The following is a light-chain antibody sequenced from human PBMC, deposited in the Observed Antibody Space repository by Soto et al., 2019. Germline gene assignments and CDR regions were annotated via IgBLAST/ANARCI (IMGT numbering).Light chain of an antibody. CDR2: DVS. V-gene: IGLV2-11*01. CDR1: SSDVAIYNY. CDR3: CSYAGSYTFARNV. J-gene: IGLJ1*01. Sequence: QSAMTQPRSVSGSPGQSVTISCTGTSSDVAIYNYISWYQQHPGEAPKLMIHDVSERPSGVPDRFSGSKSGNTASLTISGLRAEDEADYYCCSYAGSYTFARNVFGTGTKSPS.